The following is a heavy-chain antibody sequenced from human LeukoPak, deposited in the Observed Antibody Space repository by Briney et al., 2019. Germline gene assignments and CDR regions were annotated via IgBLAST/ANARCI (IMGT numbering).Heavy chain of an antibody. J-gene: IGHJ4*02. Sequence: GGSLRLSSAAPGFTFSNYAMSWVRQAPGKGLEWVSAITGSGGSTYYADSVKGRFTISRDNSKNTLYLQMNSLRAEDTAVYYCGKDQNVAAAGVPYDYWGQGTLVTVCS. CDR3: GKDQNVAAAGVPYDY. CDR1: GFTFSNYA. CDR2: ITGSGGST. V-gene: IGHV3-23*01. D-gene: IGHD6-13*01.